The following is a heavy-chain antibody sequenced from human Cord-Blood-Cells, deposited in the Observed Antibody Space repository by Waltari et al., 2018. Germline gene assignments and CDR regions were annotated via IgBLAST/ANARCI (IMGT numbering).Heavy chain of an antibody. Sequence: QVQLQQWGAGLLKPSETLSLTCAVYGGSFSGHYWSWIRQPPGQGLEWIGEINHSGSTNYNPSLKSRVTISVDTSKNQFSLKLSSVTAADTAVYYCARDGLTGDGDPSDAFDIWGQGTMVTVSS. D-gene: IGHD7-27*01. CDR2: INHSGST. CDR3: ARDGLTGDGDPSDAFDI. CDR1: GGSFSGHY. V-gene: IGHV4-34*01. J-gene: IGHJ3*02.